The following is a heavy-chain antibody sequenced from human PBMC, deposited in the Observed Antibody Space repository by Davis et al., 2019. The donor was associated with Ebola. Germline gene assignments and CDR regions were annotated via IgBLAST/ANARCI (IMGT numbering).Heavy chain of an antibody. J-gene: IGHJ6*02. Sequence: HTGGSLRLSCAASGFTFSSYWMHWVRQVPGKGLVWVSRIHTDGSSTSYADSVKGRFTISRDNAKNTLYLQMNSLRAEDTAVYYCARGSGGMDVWGQGTTVTVSS. CDR1: GFTFSSYW. CDR2: IHTDGSST. CDR3: ARGSGGMDV. D-gene: IGHD3-10*01. V-gene: IGHV3-74*01.